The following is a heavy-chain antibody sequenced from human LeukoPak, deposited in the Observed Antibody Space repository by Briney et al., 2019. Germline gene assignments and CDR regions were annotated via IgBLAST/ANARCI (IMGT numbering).Heavy chain of an antibody. Sequence: PGTSLRLSCAASGFTFSSYGMHWVRQAPGKGLEWVAVIWYDGSNKYYADSVKGRFTISRDNSKNTLYLQMNSLRAEDTAVYYCAEDHSSSWSNFDYWGQGTLVTVSS. CDR3: AEDHSSSWSNFDY. CDR2: IWYDGSNK. D-gene: IGHD6-13*01. CDR1: GFTFSSYG. V-gene: IGHV3-33*06. J-gene: IGHJ4*02.